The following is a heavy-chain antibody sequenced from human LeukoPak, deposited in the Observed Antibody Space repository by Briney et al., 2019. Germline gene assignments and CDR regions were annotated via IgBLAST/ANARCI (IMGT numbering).Heavy chain of an antibody. D-gene: IGHD7-27*01. CDR3: ARDYGGNWGTYNYFDL. CDR1: GYTFNTYH. V-gene: IGHV1-46*02. Sequence: ASVKVSCKASGYTFNTYHIHWVRQAPGHGPEWMGIIKPSGGSTTYAQNFQGRVAMTRDTSTSTVYMELSSLTSEDTAVYYCARDYGGNWGTYNYFDLWGHGTLVTVSS. CDR2: IKPSGGST. J-gene: IGHJ2*01.